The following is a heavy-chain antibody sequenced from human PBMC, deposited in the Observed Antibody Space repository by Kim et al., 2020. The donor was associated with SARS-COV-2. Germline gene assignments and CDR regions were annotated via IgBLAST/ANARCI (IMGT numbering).Heavy chain of an antibody. CDR1: GFTFSSYW. D-gene: IGHD6-19*01. Sequence: GGSLRLSCAASGFTFSSYWMTWVRQAPGKGLERVANIKQDGNQKYYVDSVKGRLTISRENAKNYLYLQMHSLRAEDTAVYYCARDGDLYSSGKDAFDIWG. V-gene: IGHV3-7*01. CDR3: ARDGDLYSSGKDAFDI. J-gene: IGHJ3*02. CDR2: IKQDGNQK.